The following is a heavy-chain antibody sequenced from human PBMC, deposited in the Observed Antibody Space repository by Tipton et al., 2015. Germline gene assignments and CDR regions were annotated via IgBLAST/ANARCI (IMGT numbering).Heavy chain of an antibody. D-gene: IGHD6-19*01. CDR3: ASRGAGTSHYAMDV. V-gene: IGHV4-34*01. CDR2: INHSGST. Sequence: TLSLTCSVSSDSISKYYWSWIRQPPGKGLEWIGEINHSGSTNYNPSLKSRVTISVDTSKNQFSLILTSVTAADTAVYYCASRGAGTSHYAMDVWGQGTTVTVSS. CDR1: SDSISKYY. J-gene: IGHJ6*02.